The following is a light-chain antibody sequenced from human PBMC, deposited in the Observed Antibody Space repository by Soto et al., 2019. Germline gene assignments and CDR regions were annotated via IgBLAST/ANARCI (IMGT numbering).Light chain of an antibody. CDR2: DAS. V-gene: IGKV3-15*01. Sequence: EIVMTQSPATLSVSPGEGATLSCKASQNVYNNLAWYQQRPGQLPRLLIYDASTRATGISARFSGSGFGTEFTFTFSSLQSEDFAVYFCQQCRNWPLTFGGGTKVDIK. CDR1: QNVYNN. CDR3: QQCRNWPLT. J-gene: IGKJ4*01.